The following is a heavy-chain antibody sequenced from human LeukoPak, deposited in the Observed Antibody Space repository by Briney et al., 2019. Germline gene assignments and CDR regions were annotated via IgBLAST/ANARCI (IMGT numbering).Heavy chain of an antibody. D-gene: IGHD3-3*01. CDR1: GGSISSSSYY. CDR3: ARQVFGVVITDWYFDL. J-gene: IGHJ2*01. Sequence: SGTLSLTCTVSGGSISSSSYYWGWIRQPPGKGLEWLGSIYYSGSTYYNPSLKSRVTISVDTSKNQFSLKLSSVTAADTAVYYCARQVFGVVITDWYFDLWGRGTLVTVSS. V-gene: IGHV4-39*01. CDR2: IYYSGST.